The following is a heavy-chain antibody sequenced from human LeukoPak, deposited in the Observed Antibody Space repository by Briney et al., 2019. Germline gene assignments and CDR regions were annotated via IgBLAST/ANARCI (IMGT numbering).Heavy chain of an antibody. CDR1: GFTFRNYW. Sequence: GGSLRLSYAASGFTFRNYWMQWVRQVPGKGLVWVSLINSDESLTSYADSVKGRFTISRDNARNTLYLHMNSLRVEDTAVYYCARLYSSSVGLRSSDYWGQGTLVTVSS. D-gene: IGHD6-6*01. CDR3: ARLYSSSVGLRSSDY. CDR2: INSDESLT. V-gene: IGHV3-74*01. J-gene: IGHJ4*02.